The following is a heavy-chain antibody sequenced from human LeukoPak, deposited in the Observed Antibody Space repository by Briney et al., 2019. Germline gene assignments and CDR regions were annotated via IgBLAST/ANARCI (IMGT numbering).Heavy chain of an antibody. V-gene: IGHV4-59*01. CDR1: GGSISSYY. Sequence: SETLSLTCTVSGGSISSYYWSWIRQPPGKGLEWIGYIYYSGSTNYNPSLESRVTISVDTSKNQFSLKLSSVTAADTAVYYCARGGSSSRYFDCWGQGTLVTVSS. D-gene: IGHD6-6*01. CDR2: IYYSGST. CDR3: ARGGSSSRYFDC. J-gene: IGHJ4*02.